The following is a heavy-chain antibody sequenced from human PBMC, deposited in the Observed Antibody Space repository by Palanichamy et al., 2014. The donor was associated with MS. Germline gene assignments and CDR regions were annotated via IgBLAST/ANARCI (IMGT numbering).Heavy chain of an antibody. J-gene: IGHJ5*02. V-gene: IGHV3-23*01. Sequence: GDTYCADSVKGRFTVSRDNSKNILYLQMNSLRDEDTAVYYCAKRAHSSGWGFNWFDPWGQGTRVTVSS. CDR3: AKRAHSSGWGFNWFDP. D-gene: IGHD6-19*01. CDR2: GDT.